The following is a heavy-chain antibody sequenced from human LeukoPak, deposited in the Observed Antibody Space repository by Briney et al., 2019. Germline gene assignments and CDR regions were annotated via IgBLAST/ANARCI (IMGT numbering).Heavy chain of an antibody. CDR1: GFTFSTYF. D-gene: IGHD4-17*01. V-gene: IGHV3-74*01. J-gene: IGHJ4*02. CDR2: INSDGSTT. CDR3: EGGANYGFDY. Sequence: GGSLRLSCAASGFTFSTYFMHWVRQAPGKGLVWVSRINSDGSTTSHADSVKGRVTISRDNAKNTLYLQIDSLRAEATAVYFCEGGANYGFDYWGQGTLVTVSS.